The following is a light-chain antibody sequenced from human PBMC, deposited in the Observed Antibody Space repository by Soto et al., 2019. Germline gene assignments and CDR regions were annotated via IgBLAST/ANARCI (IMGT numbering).Light chain of an antibody. Sequence: QSALTQPRSVSGCPGQSVTISCTGTSSDVGGYNYVSWYQQHPGKAPKLMIYDVSKRPSGVPDRFSGSKSGNTASLTISGLQAEDEADYYCCSYAGSYTFVFGTGTKV. CDR1: SSDVGGYNY. V-gene: IGLV2-11*01. CDR3: CSYAGSYTFV. CDR2: DVS. J-gene: IGLJ1*01.